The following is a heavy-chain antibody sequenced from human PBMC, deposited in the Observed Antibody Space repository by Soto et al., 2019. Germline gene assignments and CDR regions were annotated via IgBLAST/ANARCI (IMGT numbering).Heavy chain of an antibody. CDR2: MNPNSGNT. V-gene: IGHV1-8*01. Sequence: QVQLVQSGAEVKKPGASVKVSCKASGYTFTSYDINCVRQATGQGLEWMGGMNPNSGNTGYAQKFQGRVTMTRTTYISTDYMELSSLRSEDTAVYYCARGQDGHHGMRYFDLWGRGTLVTVYS. CDR1: GYTFTSYD. CDR3: ARGQDGHHGMRYFDL. J-gene: IGHJ2*01.